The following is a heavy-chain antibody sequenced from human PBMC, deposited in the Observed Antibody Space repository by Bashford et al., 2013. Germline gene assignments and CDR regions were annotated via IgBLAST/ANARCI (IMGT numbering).Heavy chain of an antibody. J-gene: IGHJ6*02. CDR3: ARVSCRVTAGCNV. CDR1: GGSISSGSYY. CDR2: IYTSGST. D-gene: IGHD6-19*01. Sequence: SETLSLTCTVSGGSISSGSYYWSWIRQPAGKGLEWIGRIYTSGSTNYNPSLKSRVTMSVDTSKNQFSLKLSSVTAADTAVYYCARVSCRVTAGCNVWGQGTTVTVSS. V-gene: IGHV4-61*02.